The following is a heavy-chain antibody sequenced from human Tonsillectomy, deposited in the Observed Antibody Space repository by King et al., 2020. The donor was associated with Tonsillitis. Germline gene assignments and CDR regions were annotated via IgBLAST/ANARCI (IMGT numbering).Heavy chain of an antibody. CDR2: ISGSGGST. V-gene: IGHV3-23*04. J-gene: IGHJ4*02. Sequence: EQLVQSGGGLVQPGGSLRLSCAASGFTFSSYAMSWVRQAPGKGLEWVSAISGSGGSTYYADSVKGRFTISRDNSKNTLYLQRNSLRADDTAVYYRAKSWWEMATAKLDYWGQGTLVTVSP. CDR1: GFTFSSYA. CDR3: AKSWWEMATAKLDY. D-gene: IGHD5-24*01.